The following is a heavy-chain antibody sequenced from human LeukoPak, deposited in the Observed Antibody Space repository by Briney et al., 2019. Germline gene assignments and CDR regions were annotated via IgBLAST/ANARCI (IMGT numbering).Heavy chain of an antibody. CDR3: ARVRGVIIPQQRGGDAFDI. V-gene: IGHV1-69*01. Sequence: GSSVKVSCKASGGTFSSYAISWVRQAPGQGLEWMGGIIPIFGTANYAQKFQGRVTITADESTSTAYMELSSLRSEDTAVYYCARVRGVIIPQQRGGDAFDIWGQGTLVTVSS. J-gene: IGHJ4*02. CDR1: GGTFSSYA. D-gene: IGHD3-10*01. CDR2: IIPIFGTA.